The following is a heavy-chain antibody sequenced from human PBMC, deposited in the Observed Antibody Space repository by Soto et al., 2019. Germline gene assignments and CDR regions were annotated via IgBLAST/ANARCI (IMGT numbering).Heavy chain of an antibody. CDR1: GGTFSSSA. CDR3: ARDNDRRQLGGYYYYILDV. Sequence: QVQLVQSGAEMKEPGSSVKVSCKTSGGTFSSSAISWLRQAPGQGLEWMGGIIPLFRTPDYAQKFQGRVTIAADESTSTAYMELSSLRAEDTAVYYCARDNDRRQLGGYYYYILDVWGQGTTITVSS. CDR2: IIPLFRTP. J-gene: IGHJ6*02. V-gene: IGHV1-69*12. D-gene: IGHD1-1*01.